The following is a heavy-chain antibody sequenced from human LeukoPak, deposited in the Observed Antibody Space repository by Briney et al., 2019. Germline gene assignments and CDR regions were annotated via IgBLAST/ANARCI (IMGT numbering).Heavy chain of an antibody. CDR1: GYTFTSYG. J-gene: IGHJ4*02. CDR2: ISAYNGNT. CDR3: ARPYCNGGSCHDYFDY. V-gene: IGHV1-18*01. D-gene: IGHD2-15*01. Sequence: ASVKVSCKASGYTFTSYGISWVRQAPGQGLEWMGWISAYNGNTNYAQKLQGRVTMARDTSISTAYMELRRLSSDDTAIYYCARPYCNGGSCHDYFDYWGQGTLVSVSS.